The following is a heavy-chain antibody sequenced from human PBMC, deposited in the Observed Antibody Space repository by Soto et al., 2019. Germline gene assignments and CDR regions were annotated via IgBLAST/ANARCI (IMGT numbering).Heavy chain of an antibody. CDR1: GFTFSSYE. V-gene: IGHV3-48*03. J-gene: IGHJ6*02. Sequence: PGGSLRLSCAASGFTFSSYEMNWVRQAPGKGLEWVSYISSSGSTIYYADSVKGRFTISRDNAKNTLYLQMNSLRAEDTAVYYCAERVEASLYYYYGMDVWGQGTTVTVSS. CDR3: AERVEASLYYYYGMDV. D-gene: IGHD1-1*01. CDR2: ISSSGSTI.